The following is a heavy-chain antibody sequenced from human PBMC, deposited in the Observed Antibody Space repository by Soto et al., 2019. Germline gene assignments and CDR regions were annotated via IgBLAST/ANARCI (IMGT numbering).Heavy chain of an antibody. CDR2: ISYRGST. CDR1: AGSITTSY. D-gene: IGHD3-22*01. J-gene: IGHJ5*02. CDR3: ASSGIVGREVNTWFDP. V-gene: IGHV4-59*01. Sequence: SETLSLTCTVSAGSITTSYWSWIRQPLGKALEWIGYISYRGSTNYNPSLKSRLTISIDTSKSQISLKPTSMTTADTAVYYCASSGIVGREVNTWFDPWGQGTLVTVSS.